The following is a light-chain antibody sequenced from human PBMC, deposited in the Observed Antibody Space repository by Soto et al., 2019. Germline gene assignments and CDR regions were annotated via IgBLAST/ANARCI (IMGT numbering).Light chain of an antibody. CDR1: QDISNF. CDR3: QQYHSYPAT. J-gene: IGKJ4*01. Sequence: DIQMTQSPSSLSASVGDRVTITCRASQDISNFLAWFQQKPGKAHKSLIYGASSLQSGVPSKFSGSGSGTAFTLTISSLQPEDFGTYYCQQYHSYPATFGGGTKVEIQ. V-gene: IGKV1-16*02. CDR2: GAS.